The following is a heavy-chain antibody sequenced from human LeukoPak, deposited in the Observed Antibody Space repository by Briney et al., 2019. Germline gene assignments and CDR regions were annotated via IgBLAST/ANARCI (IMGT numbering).Heavy chain of an antibody. Sequence: ASVKVSCKASGYTFTNYGVGWVRQAPGQGLEWMGWISAYNGYTNYAQKFQFRVTMTTDTSTSTAYMELRSLTSDDTAVYYCARDKAVTTELTQYFQHWGQGTLVTVSS. CDR1: GYTFTNYG. CDR3: ARDKAVTTELTQYFQH. V-gene: IGHV1-18*01. CDR2: ISAYNGYT. D-gene: IGHD4-11*01. J-gene: IGHJ1*01.